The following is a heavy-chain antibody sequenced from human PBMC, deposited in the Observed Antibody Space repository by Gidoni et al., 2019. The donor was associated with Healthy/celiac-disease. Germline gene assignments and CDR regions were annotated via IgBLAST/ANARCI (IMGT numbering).Heavy chain of an antibody. CDR3: ARLDFWSGYDNEAFPYMDV. D-gene: IGHD3-3*01. J-gene: IGHJ6*03. Sequence: QLQLQASGPGLVQPSETLSLTCTVSGGSISSSRYYWGWIRQPPGKGLEWIGSIYYSGSTYYNPSLKSRVTISVDTSKNQFSLKLSSVTAADTAVYYWARLDFWSGYDNEAFPYMDVWGKGTTVTVSS. CDR1: GGSISSSRYY. V-gene: IGHV4-39*01. CDR2: IYYSGST.